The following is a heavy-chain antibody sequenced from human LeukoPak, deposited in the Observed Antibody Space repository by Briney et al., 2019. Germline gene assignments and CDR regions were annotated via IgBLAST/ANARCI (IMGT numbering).Heavy chain of an antibody. CDR1: GYSISSGYY. J-gene: IGHJ6*03. D-gene: IGHD2-2*01. Sequence: SETLSLTCAVSGYSISSGYYWGWIRQPPGKGLEWIGSIYHSGSTYYNPSLKSRVTISVDTPKNQFSLKLSSVTAADTAVYYCARHRCSSTSCYFRAWYMDVWGKGTTVTVSS. CDR2: IYHSGST. V-gene: IGHV4-38-2*01. CDR3: ARHRCSSTSCYFRAWYMDV.